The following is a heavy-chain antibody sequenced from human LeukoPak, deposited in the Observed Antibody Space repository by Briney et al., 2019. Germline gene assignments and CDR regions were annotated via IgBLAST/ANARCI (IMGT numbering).Heavy chain of an antibody. CDR2: ISGSGGAP. D-gene: IGHD3-22*01. Sequence: PGGSLRLSCAASGFTFRSYAMNWVRRAQGKGLEGVAAISGSGGAPYYADSVKGRFTISRDNSKNTLYLQMNSLRAEDTAVYYCAKGALYSDYYDSRGNWFDPWGQGTLVTVSS. CDR3: AKGALYSDYYDSRGNWFDP. V-gene: IGHV3-23*01. CDR1: GFTFRSYA. J-gene: IGHJ5*02.